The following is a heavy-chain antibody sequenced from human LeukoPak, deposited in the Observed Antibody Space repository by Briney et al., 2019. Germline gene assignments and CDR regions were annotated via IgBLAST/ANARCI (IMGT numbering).Heavy chain of an antibody. CDR3: ARDLGSGYYFNH. CDR2: IYSGGAT. CDR1: GFSVSENY. Sequence: GGSLRLSCAVSGFSVSENYMSWVRQAPGKGLEWVSIIYSGGATYYAGSVTGRFTISRDNSENTLYLQMSSLRVEDTAVYYCARDLGSGYYFNHWGQGTLVTVSS. J-gene: IGHJ1*01. V-gene: IGHV3-53*01. D-gene: IGHD5-12*01.